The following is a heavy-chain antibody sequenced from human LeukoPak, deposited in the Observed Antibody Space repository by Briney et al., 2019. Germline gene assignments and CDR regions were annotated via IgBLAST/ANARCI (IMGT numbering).Heavy chain of an antibody. CDR3: ARDDYGDYGSFY. V-gene: IGHV1-2*02. Sequence: ASVKVSCKASGYTFTGYYMHWVRQAPGQGLEWMGWINPNSGGTNYAQKFQGRVTMTRDTSISTAYMELSRLRSDDTAVYYCARDDYGDYGSFYWSQGTLVTVSS. J-gene: IGHJ4*02. CDR2: INPNSGGT. CDR1: GYTFTGYY. D-gene: IGHD4-17*01.